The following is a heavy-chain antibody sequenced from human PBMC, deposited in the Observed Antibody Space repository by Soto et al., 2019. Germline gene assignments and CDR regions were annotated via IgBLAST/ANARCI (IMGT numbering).Heavy chain of an antibody. J-gene: IGHJ4*02. D-gene: IGHD2-15*01. CDR1: GGSISSSSYY. CDR2: IYYTGTS. Sequence: SETLSLTCAVSGGSISSSSYYWDWIRQPPGKGLEWIGTIYYTGTSNYNPSLKSRVTISVDTSKNQFSLNLSSVTAADTAVYYCTRHAIGVVVPAAIRNWGQGSLVTV. V-gene: IGHV4-39*01. CDR3: TRHAIGVVVPAAIRN.